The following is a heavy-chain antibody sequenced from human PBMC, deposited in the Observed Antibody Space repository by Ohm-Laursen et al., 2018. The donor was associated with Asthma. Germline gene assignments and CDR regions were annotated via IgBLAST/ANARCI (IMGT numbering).Heavy chain of an antibody. D-gene: IGHD5-18*01. CDR3: ARASWIQLWVAVSSFDY. J-gene: IGHJ4*02. V-gene: IGHV3-7*05. CDR1: GFTFSSYW. CDR2: IKQDGSEK. Sequence: SLRLSCAASGFTFSSYWMSWVRQAPGKGLEWVANIKQDGSEKFYVDSVKGRFTISRDNAQNSLYLQMNSLRAEDTAVYYCARASWIQLWVAVSSFDYWGQGTLVTVSS.